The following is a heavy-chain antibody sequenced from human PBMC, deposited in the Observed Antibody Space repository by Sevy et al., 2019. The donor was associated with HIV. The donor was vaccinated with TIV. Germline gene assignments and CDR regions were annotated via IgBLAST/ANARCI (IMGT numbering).Heavy chain of an antibody. J-gene: IGHJ6*03. CDR3: ARPTPAMFYYYYYYMDV. CDR2: ISSSSSYI. D-gene: IGHD2-2*01. V-gene: IGHV3-21*01. CDR1: GFTFSSYS. Sequence: GGSLRLSCAASGFTFSSYSMNWVRQAPGKGLEWVSSISSSSSYIYYADSVKGRFTISRDNAKNSRYLQMNSLRAEDTAVYYCARPTPAMFYYYYYYMDVWGKGTTVTVSS.